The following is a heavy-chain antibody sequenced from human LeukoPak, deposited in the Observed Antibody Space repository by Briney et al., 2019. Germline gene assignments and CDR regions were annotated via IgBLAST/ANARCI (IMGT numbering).Heavy chain of an antibody. CDR1: GGSISSYY. CDR2: IYYSGST. V-gene: IGHV4-59*08. CDR3: GRHTSGSHNYYYYGMDV. D-gene: IGHD1-26*01. J-gene: IGHJ6*02. Sequence: PSETLSLTCTVSGGSISSYYCSWIRQPPGKGLEWIGYIYYSGSTTYNPSLKSRVTISVDTSKNQFSLKLSSVTAADTAVYYCGRHTSGSHNYYYYGMDVWGQGTTVTVSS.